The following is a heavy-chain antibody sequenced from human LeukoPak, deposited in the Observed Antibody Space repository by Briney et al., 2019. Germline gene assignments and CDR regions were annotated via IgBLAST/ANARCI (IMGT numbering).Heavy chain of an antibody. CDR3: ARSFSGSYPDFDY. CDR2: IWHDGSYE. Sequence: GGSLRLSCAASGFTFSRYGMHWVRQAPGKGLEWVAVIWHDGSYEYYADSVKGRFTISRDNSKNTLYLQMNSLRVEDTAVYYCARSFSGSYPDFDYWGQGALVTVSS. V-gene: IGHV3-33*01. J-gene: IGHJ4*02. D-gene: IGHD1-26*01. CDR1: GFTFSRYG.